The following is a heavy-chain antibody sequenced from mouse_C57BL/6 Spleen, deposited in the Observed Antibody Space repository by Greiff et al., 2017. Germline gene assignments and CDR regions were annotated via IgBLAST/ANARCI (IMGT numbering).Heavy chain of an antibody. Sequence: EVKLLESGPELVKPGASVKISCKASGYSFTDYNMNWVKQSNGKSLEWIGVINPNYGTTSYNQKFKGKATLTVDPSSSTAYMQLNSLTSEDSAVYYCARKDYDLYYFDYWGQGTTLTVSS. CDR2: INPNYGTT. CDR1: GYSFTDYN. CDR3: ARKDYDLYYFDY. J-gene: IGHJ2*01. D-gene: IGHD2-4*01. V-gene: IGHV1-39*01.